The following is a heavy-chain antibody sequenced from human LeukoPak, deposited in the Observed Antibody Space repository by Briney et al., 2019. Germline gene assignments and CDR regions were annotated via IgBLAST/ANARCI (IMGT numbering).Heavy chain of an antibody. CDR1: GYTFTSYG. CDR2: ISAYNGNT. D-gene: IGHD5-18*01. CDR3: ARDQIQLWLGDY. J-gene: IGHJ4*02. Sequence: ASVKVSCKASGYTFTSYGISWVRQAPGQGLEWMGWISAYNGNTNYAQKVQGRVTMTTDTSTSTAYMELRSLRSDDTAVYYCARDQIQLWLGDYWGQGTLVTVSS. V-gene: IGHV1-18*04.